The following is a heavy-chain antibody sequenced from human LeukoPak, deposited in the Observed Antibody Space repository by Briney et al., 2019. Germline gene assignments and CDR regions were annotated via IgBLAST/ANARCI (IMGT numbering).Heavy chain of an antibody. CDR2: IKSDGSEI. J-gene: IGHJ5*02. V-gene: IGHV3-7*01. Sequence: GGSLRLSCAASGMTFRSHWMTWVRQTTGKGLGWLATIKSDGSEIYYLDSVKGRFTISRDNAKNSLYLQMNSLRADDSAVYYCARYCTFRTCSATQFDAWGQGTLVTVSS. D-gene: IGHD2-8*01. CDR1: GMTFRSHW. CDR3: ARYCTFRTCSATQFDA.